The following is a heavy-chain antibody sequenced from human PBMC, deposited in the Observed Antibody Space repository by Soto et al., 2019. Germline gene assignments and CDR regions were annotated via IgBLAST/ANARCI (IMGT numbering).Heavy chain of an antibody. V-gene: IGHV1-69*01. Sequence: QVQLVQSGAEVKKPGSSVKVSCKASGGTFSSYAISWVRQAPGQGLEWMGGIIPIFGTANYAQKFQGRVTITADEATSTAYMELSSLRSEDTAVYYCARGLGCSYGYKPESWFDPWGQGTLVTVSS. CDR1: GGTFSSYA. CDR3: ARGLGCSYGYKPESWFDP. J-gene: IGHJ5*02. D-gene: IGHD5-18*01. CDR2: IIPIFGTA.